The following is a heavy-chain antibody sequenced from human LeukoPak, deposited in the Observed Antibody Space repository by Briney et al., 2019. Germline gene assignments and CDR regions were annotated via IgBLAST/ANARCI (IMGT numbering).Heavy chain of an antibody. CDR2: INAGNGNT. CDR3: ARDPMKIIAAGRYYYYYGMDV. D-gene: IGHD6-13*01. Sequence: ASVKVSCKASGYTFTSYAMHWVRQAPGQRLEWMGWINAGNGNTKYSQKFQGRVTITRDTSASTAYMELSSLRSEDTAVYYCARDPMKIIAAGRYYYYYGMDVWGQGTTVTVSS. V-gene: IGHV1-3*01. J-gene: IGHJ6*02. CDR1: GYTFTSYA.